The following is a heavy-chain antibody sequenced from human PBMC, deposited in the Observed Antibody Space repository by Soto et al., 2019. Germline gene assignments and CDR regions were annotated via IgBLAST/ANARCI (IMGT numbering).Heavy chain of an antibody. CDR1: GFTFSSYA. J-gene: IGHJ3*02. CDR2: ISSSGSTI. CDR3: ARDGTYYYDSSGYPPI. V-gene: IGHV3-48*03. D-gene: IGHD3-22*01. Sequence: EVQLLESGGGLVQPGGSLRLSCAASGFTFSSYAMSWVRQAPGKGLEWVSYISSSGSTIYYADSVKGRFTISRDNAKNSLYLQMNSLRAEDTAVYYCARDGTYYYDSSGYPPIWGQGTMVTVSS.